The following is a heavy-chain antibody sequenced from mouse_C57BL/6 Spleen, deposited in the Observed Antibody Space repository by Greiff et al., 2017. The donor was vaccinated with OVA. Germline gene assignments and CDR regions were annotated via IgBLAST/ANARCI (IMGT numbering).Heavy chain of an antibody. CDR1: GFTFSSYA. CDR3: ARDYYGSRRGFAY. Sequence: EVKLVESGGGLVKPGGSLKLSCAASGFTFSSYAMSWVRQTPEKRLEWVATISDGGSYTYYPDNVKGRFTISRDNAKNNLYLQMSHLKSEDTAMYYCARDYYGSRRGFAYWGQGTLVTVSA. CDR2: ISDGGSYT. V-gene: IGHV5-4*01. J-gene: IGHJ3*01. D-gene: IGHD1-1*01.